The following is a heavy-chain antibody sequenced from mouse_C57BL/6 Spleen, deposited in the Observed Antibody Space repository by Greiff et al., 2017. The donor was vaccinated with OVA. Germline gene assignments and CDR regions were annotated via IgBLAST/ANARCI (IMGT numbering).Heavy chain of an antibody. D-gene: IGHD5-1-1*01. CDR2: IYPGSGST. CDR1: GYTFTSYW. J-gene: IGHJ2*01. CDR3: ANIPRNEDYFDY. V-gene: IGHV1-55*01. Sequence: QVQLQQPGAELVKPGASVKMSCKASGYTFTSYWITWVKQRPGQGLEWIGDIYPGSGSTNYNEKFKSKATLTVDTSSSTAYMQLSSLTSEDSAVYYCANIPRNEDYFDYWGQGTTLTVSS.